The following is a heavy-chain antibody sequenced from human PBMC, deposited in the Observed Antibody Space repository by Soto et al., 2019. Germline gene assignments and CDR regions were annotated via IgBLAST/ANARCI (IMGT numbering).Heavy chain of an antibody. V-gene: IGHV3-23*01. J-gene: IGHJ5*02. CDR2: ISGSGGST. CDR1: GFTFSSYA. D-gene: IGHD2-2*01. CDR3: AKVRDIVVVPAAKGRRYNWFDP. Sequence: GGSLRLSCAASGFTFSSYAMSWVRQAPGKGLEWVSAISGSGGSTYYADSVKGRFTISRDNSKNTLCLQMNSLRAEDTAVYYCAKVRDIVVVPAAKGRRYNWFDPWGQGTLVTVSS.